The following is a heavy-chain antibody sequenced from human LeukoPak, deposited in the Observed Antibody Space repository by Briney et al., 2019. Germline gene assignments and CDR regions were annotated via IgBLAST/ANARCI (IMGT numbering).Heavy chain of an antibody. D-gene: IGHD3-9*01. CDR1: GGHISSYY. V-gene: IGHV4-59*12. CDR2: IYYSGST. J-gene: IGHJ4*02. CDR3: ARDLYDILTGYPYYFDY. Sequence: SETLSLICTVCGGHISSYYWSWIRQPPGKGLGWIGYIYYSGSTNYNPSLKSRVTISVDTSKNQFSLKLSSVTAADTAVYYCARDLYDILTGYPYYFDYWGQGTLVTVSS.